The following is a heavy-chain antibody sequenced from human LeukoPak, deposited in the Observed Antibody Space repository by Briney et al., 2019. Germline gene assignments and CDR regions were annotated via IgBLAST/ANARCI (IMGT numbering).Heavy chain of an antibody. D-gene: IGHD3-9*01. CDR1: GYTFTSYD. CDR2: MNPNSGNT. CDR3: ARGGITIFLSYHYMDV. V-gene: IGHV1-8*03. J-gene: IGHJ6*03. Sequence: GASVKVSCKASGYTFTSYDINWVRQATGQGLEWTGWMNPNSGNTGYAQKFQGRVTITRNTSISTAYMELSSLRAEDTALYYCARGGITIFLSYHYMDVWGKGTTVTVSS.